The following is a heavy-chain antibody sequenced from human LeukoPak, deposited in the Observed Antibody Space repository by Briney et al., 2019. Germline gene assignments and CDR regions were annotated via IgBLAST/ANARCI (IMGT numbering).Heavy chain of an antibody. J-gene: IGHJ3*02. D-gene: IGHD4/OR15-4a*01. V-gene: IGHV4-34*01. CDR2: INHSGST. Sequence: PSETLSLTCAVYGGSFSGYYWSWIRQPPGKGLEWIGEINHSGSTNYNPSLKSRVTISVDTSKNQFSLKLSSVTAADTAGYYCARGLMVVKGAFDIWGQGTMVTVSS. CDR1: GGSFSGYY. CDR3: ARGLMVVKGAFDI.